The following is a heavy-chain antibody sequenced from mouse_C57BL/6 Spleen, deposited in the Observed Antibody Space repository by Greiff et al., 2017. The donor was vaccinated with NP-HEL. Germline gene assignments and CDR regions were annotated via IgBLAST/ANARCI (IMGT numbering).Heavy chain of an antibody. D-gene: IGHD2-4*01. CDR2: IYPGSGNT. J-gene: IGHJ2*01. CDR1: GYTFTDYY. V-gene: IGHV1-76*01. CDR3: ARRDYDYGYYFDY. Sequence: QVQLQQSGAELVRPGASVKLSCKASGYTFTDYYINWVKQRPGQGLEWIARIYPGSGNTYYNEKFKGKATLTAEKSSSTAYMQLSSLTSEDSAVYFCARRDYDYGYYFDYWGQGTTLTVSS.